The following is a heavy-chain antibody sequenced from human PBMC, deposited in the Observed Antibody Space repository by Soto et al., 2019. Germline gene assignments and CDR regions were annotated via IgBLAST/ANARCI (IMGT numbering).Heavy chain of an antibody. Sequence: PGGSLRLSCAASGFTFSSYAMSWVHQAPGKGLEWVSAISGSGGSTYYADSVKGRFTISRDNSKNTLYLQMNSLRAEDTAVYYCAKGTYYYGSGSYPTNWFDPWGQGTLVTVSS. D-gene: IGHD3-10*01. CDR2: ISGSGGST. V-gene: IGHV3-23*01. J-gene: IGHJ5*02. CDR1: GFTFSSYA. CDR3: AKGTYYYGSGSYPTNWFDP.